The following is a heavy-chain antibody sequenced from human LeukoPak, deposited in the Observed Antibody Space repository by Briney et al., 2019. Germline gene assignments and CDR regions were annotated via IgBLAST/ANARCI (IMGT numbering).Heavy chain of an antibody. CDR1: GYTFTSYY. CDR3: ARTPYCSSTSCYYMDV. J-gene: IGHJ6*03. Sequence: GASVKVSCKASGYTFTSYYMHWVRQAPGQGLEWMGIINPSGGNTSYAQKFQGRVTMTRDMSTSTVYMELSSLRSEDTAVYYCARTPYCSSTSCYYMDVWGKGTTVTVSS. D-gene: IGHD2-2*01. CDR2: INPSGGNT. V-gene: IGHV1-46*01.